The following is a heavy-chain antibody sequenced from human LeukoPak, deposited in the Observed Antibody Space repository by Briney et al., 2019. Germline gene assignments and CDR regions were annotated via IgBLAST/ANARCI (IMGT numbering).Heavy chain of an antibody. J-gene: IGHJ5*02. CDR3: ARKHGRGYSYGYEKYNWFDP. CDR1: GVTFSSYA. V-gene: IGHV1-69*13. CDR2: IIPIFATA. D-gene: IGHD5-18*01. Sequence: ASVKVSCKASGVTFSSYAICWVQQAPGQGLEWIGGIIPIFATANYAQNLQGRVTITADESTRTAYMELSSLRSEDTAVYYCARKHGRGYSYGYEKYNWFDPWGQGTLVTVSS.